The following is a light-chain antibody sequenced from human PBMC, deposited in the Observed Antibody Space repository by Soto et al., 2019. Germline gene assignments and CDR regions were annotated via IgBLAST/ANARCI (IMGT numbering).Light chain of an antibody. V-gene: IGLV2-14*01. Sequence: QSALTQPASVSGSPGQSITISCTGTSSDVGGSNFVSWHQQHPGKAPKLMIYNVSKWPSGVSNRFSGSKSGNTASLTISGLQAEDEADYYCSSYTTSSSYVFGSGTKLTVL. CDR1: SSDVGGSNF. CDR3: SSYTTSSSYV. J-gene: IGLJ1*01. CDR2: NVS.